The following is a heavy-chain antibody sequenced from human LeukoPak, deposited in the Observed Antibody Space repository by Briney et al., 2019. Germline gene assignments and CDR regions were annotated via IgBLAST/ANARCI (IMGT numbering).Heavy chain of an antibody. J-gene: IGHJ4*02. Sequence: GGSLRLSCAASGFTVSSNYMSWVRQAPGKGLEWVSVIYSGGSTYYADSVKGRFTISRDNSKNTLYLQMNSLRAEDTAVYYCAKARWIFRPYYFDYWGQGTLVTVSS. CDR2: IYSGGST. V-gene: IGHV3-66*01. D-gene: IGHD2-2*03. CDR1: GFTVSSNY. CDR3: AKARWIFRPYYFDY.